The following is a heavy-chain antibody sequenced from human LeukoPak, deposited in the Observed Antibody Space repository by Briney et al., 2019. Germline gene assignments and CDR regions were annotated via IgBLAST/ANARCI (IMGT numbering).Heavy chain of an antibody. V-gene: IGHV3-7*01. CDR1: GFTFSRYW. CDR2: IKQDGSEK. CDR3: ARRGSYLGGFDY. Sequence: GGSLRLSCAASGFTFSRYWMSWVRQAPGKGLEWVANIKQDGSEKNYVDSVKGRFTISRDNAKNTLYLQMNSLRAEDTAVYYCARRGSYLGGFDYWGQGTLVAVSS. D-gene: IGHD1-26*01. J-gene: IGHJ4*02.